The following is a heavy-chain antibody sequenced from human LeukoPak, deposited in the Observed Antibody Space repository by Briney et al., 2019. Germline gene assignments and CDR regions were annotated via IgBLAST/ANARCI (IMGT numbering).Heavy chain of an antibody. Sequence: PGMSLRLSCAASGFIFNDYAMHWVRQVPGKGLQWVSGISWNSDNVDYADSVKGRFTISRDNAKNSLYLQMNSLRAEDTAVYYCARDAGGLDPWGQGTLVTVSS. J-gene: IGHJ5*02. D-gene: IGHD3-10*01. CDR3: ARDAGGLDP. CDR1: GFIFNDYA. CDR2: ISWNSDNV. V-gene: IGHV3-9*01.